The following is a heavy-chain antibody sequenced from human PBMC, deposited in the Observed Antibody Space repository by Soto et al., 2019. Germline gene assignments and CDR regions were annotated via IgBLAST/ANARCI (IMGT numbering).Heavy chain of an antibody. CDR1: GYTFTSYG. Sequence: ASVKVSCKASGYTFTSYGISWVRQAPGQGLEWMGWISAYNGNTNYAQKLQGRVTMTTDTSTSTAYMELRSLRSDDTAVDYCAREGGGFGVVIYPYYYYMDVWGKGTTVTVSS. V-gene: IGHV1-18*01. CDR2: ISAYNGNT. D-gene: IGHD3-3*01. J-gene: IGHJ6*03. CDR3: AREGGGFGVVIYPYYYYMDV.